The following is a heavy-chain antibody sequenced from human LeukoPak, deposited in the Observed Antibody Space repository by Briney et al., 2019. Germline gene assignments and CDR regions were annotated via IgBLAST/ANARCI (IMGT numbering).Heavy chain of an antibody. CDR3: GTLLSNGPFDY. V-gene: IGHV1-2*02. Sequence: ASVKVSCKASGGTFSSYAISWVRQAPGQGLEWMGYIYPNSGATKYAQKFQGRVTMTRDTSISTAYMELSGLRSDDTAVYYCGTLLSNGPFDYWGQGSLVTVSS. J-gene: IGHJ4*02. CDR2: IYPNSGAT. CDR1: GGTFSSYA.